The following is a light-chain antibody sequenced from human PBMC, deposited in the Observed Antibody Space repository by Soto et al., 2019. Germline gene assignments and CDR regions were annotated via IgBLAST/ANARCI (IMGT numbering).Light chain of an antibody. Sequence: EIVLTQSPGTLSLSPGERATLSCRASQSVRSNYLAWYQQNPGQAPSLLIYATSGRTGGTPDRFTGSGSGTDFTLTISSLEPEDFAVYFCQQYGDSPGTFGQGTKLEIK. CDR2: ATS. V-gene: IGKV3-20*01. J-gene: IGKJ2*01. CDR3: QQYGDSPGT. CDR1: QSVRSNY.